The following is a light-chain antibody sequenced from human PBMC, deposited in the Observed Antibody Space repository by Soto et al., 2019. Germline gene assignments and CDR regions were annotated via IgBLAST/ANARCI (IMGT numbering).Light chain of an antibody. Sequence: QSALTQPRSVSGSPGQSVTISCTGTSSDVGVSRSVSWYQQHPGKAPKLIIYDVTNRPSGVSNRFSGSKAANTASLTISGLQAEDEADYYCSSYTTSTTNWVFGGGTKVTVL. CDR3: SSYTTSTTNWV. CDR2: DVT. J-gene: IGLJ3*02. V-gene: IGLV2-14*03. CDR1: SSDVGVSRS.